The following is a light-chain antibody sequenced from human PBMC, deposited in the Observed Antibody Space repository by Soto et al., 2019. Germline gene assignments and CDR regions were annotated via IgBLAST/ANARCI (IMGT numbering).Light chain of an antibody. V-gene: IGKV3-15*01. Sequence: EIVMTQSPATLSVSPGDRATLSCRASQSVNINLAWYQVKPGQAPRLLIYGAATRAPGIPSRFGGSGSGTQFTLTISSLQSEDFAVYYCQQYDDRAPYTFGQGTKLEIK. CDR3: QQYDDRAPYT. J-gene: IGKJ2*01. CDR2: GAA. CDR1: QSVNIN.